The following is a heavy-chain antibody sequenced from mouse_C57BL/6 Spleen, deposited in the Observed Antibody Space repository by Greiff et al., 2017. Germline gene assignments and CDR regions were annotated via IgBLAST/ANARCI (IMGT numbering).Heavy chain of an antibody. CDR1: GYTFTSYW. D-gene: IGHD1-1*01. CDR2: IYPGNSDT. V-gene: IGHV1-5*01. Sequence: VQLKESGTVLARPGASVKMSCKTSGYTFTSYWMHWVKQRPGQGLEWIGAIYPGNSDTSYNQKFKGKAKLTAVTSASTAYMELSSLTNEDAAVYYCTRSNYYGSRGEAWFAYWGQGTLVTVSA. J-gene: IGHJ3*01. CDR3: TRSNYYGSRGEAWFAY.